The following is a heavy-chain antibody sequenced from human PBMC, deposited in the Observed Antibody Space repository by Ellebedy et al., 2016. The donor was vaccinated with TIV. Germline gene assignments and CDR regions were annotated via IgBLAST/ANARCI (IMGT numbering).Heavy chain of an antibody. D-gene: IGHD4-11*01. CDR1: GYTFTSYY. V-gene: IGHV1-46*01. CDR2: INPSGGST. CDR3: ARATTVTSGYYGMDV. J-gene: IGHJ6*02. Sequence: ASVKVSXXASGYTFTSYYMHWVRQAPGQGLEWMGIINPSGGSTSYAQKFQGRVTITADESTSTAYMELSSLRSEDTAVYYCARATTVTSGYYGMDVWGQGTTVTVSS.